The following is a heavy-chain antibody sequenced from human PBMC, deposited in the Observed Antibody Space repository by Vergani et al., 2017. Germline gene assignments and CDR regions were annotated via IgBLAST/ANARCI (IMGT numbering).Heavy chain of an antibody. CDR2: ISSSSSTI. D-gene: IGHD2-2*01. V-gene: IGHV3-48*01. CDR3: MGYCSSTSCYAGADRAY. CDR1: GFTFSSYS. Sequence: EVQLVESGGGLVQPGGSLRLSCAASGFTFSSYSMNWVRQAPGKGLEWVSYISSSSSTIYYADSVKGRFTTSRDNAKNSLYLQMNSLRAEDTAVYYCMGYCSSTSCYAGADRAYWGQGTLVTVSS. J-gene: IGHJ4*02.